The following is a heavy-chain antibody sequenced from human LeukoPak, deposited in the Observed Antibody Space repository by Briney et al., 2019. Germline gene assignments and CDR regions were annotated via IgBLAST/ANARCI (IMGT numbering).Heavy chain of an antibody. CDR1: GYTFTGYY. V-gene: IGHV1-18*04. D-gene: IGHD5-18*01. J-gene: IGHJ4*02. CDR3: ARSSYLYSYSTN. Sequence: ASVKVSCKASGYTFTGYYMHWVRQAPGQGLEWMGWISAYNGNTNYAQKLQGRVTMTTDTSTSTAYMELRSLRSDDTAVYYCARSSYLYSYSTNWGQGTLVTVSS. CDR2: ISAYNGNT.